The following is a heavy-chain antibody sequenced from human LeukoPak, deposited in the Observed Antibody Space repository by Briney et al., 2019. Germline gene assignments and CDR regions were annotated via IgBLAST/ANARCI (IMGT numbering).Heavy chain of an antibody. D-gene: IGHD3-22*01. V-gene: IGHV3-15*07. J-gene: IGHJ4*02. CDR1: GFTLSNAW. CDR3: STTYYYDSSEGY. CDR2: IKSKTDGGTT. Sequence: PGGSLRLSCAASGFTLSNAWMYWVRQAPGKGLEWVGRIKSKTDGGTTDYAAPVKGRFTISRDDSKNTLYLQMNSLKTEDTAVYYCSTTYYYDSSEGYWGQGTLVTVSS.